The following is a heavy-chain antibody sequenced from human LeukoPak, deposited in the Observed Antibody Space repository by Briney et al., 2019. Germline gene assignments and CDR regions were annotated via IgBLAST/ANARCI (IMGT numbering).Heavy chain of an antibody. Sequence: ASVKVSCKASGYTFTGYYMHWVRQAPGQGLEWVGWINPNSGGTNYAQKFQGRVTMTRDTSISTAYMELSRLRSDDTAVYYCARDDDILTGSDAFDIWGQGTMVTVSS. J-gene: IGHJ3*02. D-gene: IGHD3-9*01. V-gene: IGHV1-2*02. CDR2: INPNSGGT. CDR3: ARDDDILTGSDAFDI. CDR1: GYTFTGYY.